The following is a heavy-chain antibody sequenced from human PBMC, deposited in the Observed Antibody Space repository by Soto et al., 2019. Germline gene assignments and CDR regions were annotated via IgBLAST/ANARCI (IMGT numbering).Heavy chain of an antibody. D-gene: IGHD3-3*01. CDR1: GFTFSSYW. V-gene: IGHV3-74*01. Sequence: GGSLRLSCAASGFTFSSYWMHWVRQAPGKGLVWVSRINSDGSSTSYADSVKGRFTISRDNAKNTLYLQMNSLRAEDTAVYYCARGADFYDFGPYGMDVWGQGTTVTVS. CDR3: ARGADFYDFGPYGMDV. CDR2: INSDGSST. J-gene: IGHJ6*02.